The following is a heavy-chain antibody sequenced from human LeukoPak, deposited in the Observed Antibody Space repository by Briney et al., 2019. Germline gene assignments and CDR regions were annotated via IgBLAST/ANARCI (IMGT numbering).Heavy chain of an antibody. J-gene: IGHJ4*02. CDR2: INHSGST. D-gene: IGHD2-21*02. CDR1: GGSFSGYY. V-gene: IGHV4-34*01. CDR3: ARQDCGGDCYPHDY. Sequence: SSETLSLTCAVYGGSFSGYYWSWIRQPPGKGLEWIGEINHSGSTNYNPSLKSRVTISVDTPKNQFSLKLSSVTAADTAVYYCARQDCGGDCYPHDYWGQGVLVTVSS.